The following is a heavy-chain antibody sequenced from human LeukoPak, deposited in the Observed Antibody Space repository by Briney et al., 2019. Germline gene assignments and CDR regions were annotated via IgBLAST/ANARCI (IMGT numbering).Heavy chain of an antibody. J-gene: IGHJ4*02. CDR3: VREAKMTNIL. CDR1: GFTFSDYY. CDR2: ISRSSGTI. D-gene: IGHD2-21*01. Sequence: NPGGSLRLSCAASGFTFSDYYMTWIRQAPGKGLEWVSHISRSSGTIYYADSVQGRFTVSRDNGKKSLYLQMSYLIAEDTAVYYCVREAKMTNILWGQGTLVTVSS. V-gene: IGHV3-11*01.